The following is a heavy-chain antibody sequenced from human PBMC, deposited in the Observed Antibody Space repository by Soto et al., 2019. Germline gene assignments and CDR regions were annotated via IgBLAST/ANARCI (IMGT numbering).Heavy chain of an antibody. V-gene: IGHV1-69*08. J-gene: IGHJ4*02. D-gene: IGHD2-2*01. CDR1: GGTFSSYT. CDR2: IIPILGIA. CDR3: AREDGSLRCPFDY. Sequence: QVQLVQSGAEVKKPGSSVKVSCKASGGTFSSYTISWVRQAPGQGLEWMGRIIPILGIANYAQKFQGRVTITADKSTSTAYMELSSLRSEDTAVYYCAREDGSLRCPFDYWGQGTLVTVSS.